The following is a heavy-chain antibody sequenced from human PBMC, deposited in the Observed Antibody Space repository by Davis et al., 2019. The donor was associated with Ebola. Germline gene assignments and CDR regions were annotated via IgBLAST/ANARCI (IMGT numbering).Heavy chain of an antibody. D-gene: IGHD2-2*01. CDR2: ISGSGGST. J-gene: IGHJ4*02. Sequence: PGGSLRLSCAASGFTFSSYSMNWVRQASGKGLEWVSAISGSGGSTYYADSVKGRFTISRDNSKNTLYLQMNSLRAEDTAVYYCAKLGYAVVPAAIIDYWGQGTLATVSS. CDR3: AKLGYAVVPAAIIDY. V-gene: IGHV3-23*01. CDR1: GFTFSSYS.